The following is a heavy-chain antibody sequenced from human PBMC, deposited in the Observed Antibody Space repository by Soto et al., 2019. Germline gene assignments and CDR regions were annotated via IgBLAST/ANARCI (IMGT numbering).Heavy chain of an antibody. D-gene: IGHD3-9*01. Sequence: ASVKVSCKASGYTFTSYYMHWVRQAPGQGLEWMGIINPSGGSTSYAQKFQGRVTMTRDTSTSTVYMELSSLRSEDTAVYYCARDQAYYDIVTGYIHLSAIDSWGQGTMVTVSS. J-gene: IGHJ3*02. CDR1: GYTFTSYY. CDR3: ARDQAYYDIVTGYIHLSAIDS. CDR2: INPSGGST. V-gene: IGHV1-46*03.